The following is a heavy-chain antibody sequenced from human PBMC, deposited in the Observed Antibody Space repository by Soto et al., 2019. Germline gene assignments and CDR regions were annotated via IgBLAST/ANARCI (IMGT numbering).Heavy chain of an antibody. CDR2: IWYDGNNK. D-gene: IGHD2-8*01. Sequence: QVQLVESGGGVVQPGRSLRLSCAASGFTFGSYGMHWVRQAPGKGLEWVAVIWYDGNNKYYADSVKGRFTISRDNSKNTLYLQMNSPRAEDTAVYYCARDAYSLGYCTNGVCYTCDYWGQGTLVTVSS. J-gene: IGHJ4*02. CDR1: GFTFGSYG. CDR3: ARDAYSLGYCTNGVCYTCDY. V-gene: IGHV3-33*01.